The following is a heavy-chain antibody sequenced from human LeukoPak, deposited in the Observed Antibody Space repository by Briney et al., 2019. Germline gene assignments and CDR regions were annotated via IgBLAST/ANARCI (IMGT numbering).Heavy chain of an antibody. V-gene: IGHV4-39*01. Sequence: PSETLSLTCTVSGGSISSSSYYWGWVRQPPGKGLEWFGSIYYSGSTYYNPSLKSRVTISVDTSKNQFSLKLSSVTAADTAVYYCARLGYCGGGSCYSYYSDYWGQGTLVTVSS. CDR1: GGSISSSSYY. J-gene: IGHJ4*02. CDR2: IYYSGST. D-gene: IGHD2-15*01. CDR3: ARLGYCGGGSCYSYYSDY.